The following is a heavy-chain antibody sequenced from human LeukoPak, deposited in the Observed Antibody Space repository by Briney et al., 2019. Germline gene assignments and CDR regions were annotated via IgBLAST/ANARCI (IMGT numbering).Heavy chain of an antibody. J-gene: IGHJ6*04. Sequence: SETLSLTCAVSGGSISSSNWWSWVRQPPGKGLEWIGEIYHSGSTYYNPSLKSRVTISVDKSKNQFSLKLSSVTAADTAVYYCARGRHCSSTSCSAAGYYYYGMDVWGKGTTVTVSS. V-gene: IGHV4-4*02. CDR1: GGSISSSNW. D-gene: IGHD2-2*01. CDR2: IYHSGST. CDR3: ARGRHCSSTSCSAAGYYYYGMDV.